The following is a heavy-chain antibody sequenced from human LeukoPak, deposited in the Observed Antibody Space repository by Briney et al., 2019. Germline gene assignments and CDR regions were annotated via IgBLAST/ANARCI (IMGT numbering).Heavy chain of an antibody. J-gene: IGHJ5*02. CDR3: ARVPDYGGYSVWFDP. Sequence: SQTLSLTCAISGDSVSSNSAAWSWIRQSPSRGLEWLGRTYHRSKWYNEYAVSVKSRITINSDTSKNQFSLQPKSVTPEDTAVYYCARVPDYGGYSVWFDPWGQGTLVTVSS. D-gene: IGHD4-23*01. CDR1: GDSVSSNSAA. CDR2: TYHRSKWYN. V-gene: IGHV6-1*01.